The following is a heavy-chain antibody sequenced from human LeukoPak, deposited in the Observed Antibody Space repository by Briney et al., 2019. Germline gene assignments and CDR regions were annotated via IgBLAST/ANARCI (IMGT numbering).Heavy chain of an antibody. CDR1: GFTFSSYA. J-gene: IGHJ4*02. D-gene: IGHD4-23*01. Sequence: GGSLRLSCAASGFTFSSYAMHWVRQAPGKGLEWVSSISSSSSYIYYADSVKGRFTISRDNAKNSLYLQMNSLRAEDTAVYYCARRGGNRENDYWGQGTLVTVSS. V-gene: IGHV3-21*01. CDR2: ISSSSSYI. CDR3: ARRGGNRENDY.